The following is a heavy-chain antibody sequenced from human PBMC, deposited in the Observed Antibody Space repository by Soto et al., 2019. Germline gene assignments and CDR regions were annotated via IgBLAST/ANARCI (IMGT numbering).Heavy chain of an antibody. D-gene: IGHD2-21*02. J-gene: IGHJ5*02. V-gene: IGHV3-23*01. Sequence: EVPLLESGGGLVQPWGSLRLSCAASGFTFNNYAMTWVRQAPGRGLEWLSAVSATGGSTYYPDSVKARFTISRVTSRDSLYLQMNGLRADDTAVYYCARGKVTAFLNWFDPWGQGTMVIVSS. CDR2: VSATGGST. CDR1: GFTFNNYA. CDR3: ARGKVTAFLNWFDP.